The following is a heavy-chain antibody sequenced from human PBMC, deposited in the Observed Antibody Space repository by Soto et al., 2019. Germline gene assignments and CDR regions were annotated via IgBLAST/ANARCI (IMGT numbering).Heavy chain of an antibody. Sequence: ASVKVSCKASGYSFTDYGVHWVRQAPGQRPEWMGWISVGSGYTKYSQKFQGRVTITGDTSASVVYMELSSLISEDTAVYFCARDYSGSFNFFDYWGQGALVTVSS. D-gene: IGHD3-10*01. V-gene: IGHV1-3*01. CDR1: GYSFTDYG. CDR2: ISVGSGYT. J-gene: IGHJ4*02. CDR3: ARDYSGSFNFFDY.